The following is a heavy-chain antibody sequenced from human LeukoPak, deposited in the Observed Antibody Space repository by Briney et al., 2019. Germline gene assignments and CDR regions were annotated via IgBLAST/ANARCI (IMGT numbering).Heavy chain of an antibody. CDR3: APNSDYDFWSGYPPFDY. CDR1: GFTFSSYG. CDR2: INTDGSST. J-gene: IGHJ4*02. V-gene: IGHV3-74*01. D-gene: IGHD3-3*01. Sequence: GGSLRLSCAASGFTFSSYGMQWVRQVPGKGLVWVSRINTDGSSTSYADSVKGRFTISRDNSKNTLYLQMNSLRAEDTAVYYCAPNSDYDFWSGYPPFDYWGQGTLVTVSS.